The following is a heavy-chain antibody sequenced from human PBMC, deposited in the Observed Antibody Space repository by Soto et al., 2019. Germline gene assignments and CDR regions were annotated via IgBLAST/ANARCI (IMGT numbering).Heavy chain of an antibody. Sequence: GGSLRLSCAASGFTFSSYSMNWVRQAPGKGPEWVSSISSSSSYIYYADSVKGRFTISRDNAKNSLYLQMNSLRAEDTAVYYCARGPVAVAGDYYYYYGMDVWGQGTTVTVSS. D-gene: IGHD6-19*01. V-gene: IGHV3-21*01. CDR1: GFTFSSYS. J-gene: IGHJ6*02. CDR3: ARGPVAVAGDYYYYYGMDV. CDR2: ISSSSSYI.